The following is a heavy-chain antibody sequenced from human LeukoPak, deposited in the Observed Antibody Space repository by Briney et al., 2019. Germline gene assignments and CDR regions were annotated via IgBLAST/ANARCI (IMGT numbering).Heavy chain of an antibody. Sequence: PSETLSLTCTVSGGSISSYYWSWIRQPPGKGLEWIGYIYYSGSNNYNPSLKSRVTISVDTSKNQFSLKLSSVTAADTAVYYCARDGLLTGYYDILTGYSGTYGMDIWGQGTTVTVSS. CDR1: GGSISSYY. CDR2: IYYSGSN. V-gene: IGHV4-59*01. J-gene: IGHJ6*02. D-gene: IGHD3-9*01. CDR3: ARDGLLTGYYDILTGYSGTYGMDI.